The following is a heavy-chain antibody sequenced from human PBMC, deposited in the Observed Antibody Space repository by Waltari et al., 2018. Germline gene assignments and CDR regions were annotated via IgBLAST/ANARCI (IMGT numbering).Heavy chain of an antibody. D-gene: IGHD3-10*01. J-gene: IGHJ4*02. CDR3: AKANGSGGFLVDF. CDR1: GMHFSDSA. Sequence: QVPLVESGGGVVQPGRSLRLSCAASGMHFSDSAMQWVRQTPGRGLEWVSVIWNDGSYQYYADSVKGRFTISRDNSKNTLYLQMNSLRVEDTGVYYCAKANGSGGFLVDFWGQGTLVTVSS. V-gene: IGHV3-33*06. CDR2: IWNDGSYQ.